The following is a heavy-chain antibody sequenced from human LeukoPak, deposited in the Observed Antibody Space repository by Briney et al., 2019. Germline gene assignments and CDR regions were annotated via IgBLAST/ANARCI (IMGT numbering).Heavy chain of an antibody. V-gene: IGHV3-21*01. D-gene: IGHD1-26*01. CDR3: ARDLMGWDLHFFDY. Sequence: AGGSLRLSCAASGFTFSSYEMNWVRQAPGKGLEWVSSISTSSSYIYYADSVKGRFTISRDNAKKSLYLQMHSLRAEDTAVYYCARDLMGWDLHFFDYWGQGTLVTVSS. J-gene: IGHJ4*02. CDR2: ISTSSSYI. CDR1: GFTFSSYE.